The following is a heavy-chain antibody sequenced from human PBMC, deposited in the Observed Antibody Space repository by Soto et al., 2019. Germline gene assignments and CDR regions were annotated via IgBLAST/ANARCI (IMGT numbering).Heavy chain of an antibody. D-gene: IGHD4-4*01. V-gene: IGHV1-2*02. CDR2: INPNSGGT. CDR1: GYTFTDYY. CDR3: ARSPPGDSKTNWFDP. J-gene: IGHJ5*02. Sequence: QVQLVQSGAEVKKPGASVKVSCKASGYTFTDYYIHWVRQAPGQGLEWMGWINPNSGGTNYAQKFQGRVTITRDTPISTAYMELSRLRSDDTAVYYCARSPPGDSKTNWFDPWGQGTLVTVSS.